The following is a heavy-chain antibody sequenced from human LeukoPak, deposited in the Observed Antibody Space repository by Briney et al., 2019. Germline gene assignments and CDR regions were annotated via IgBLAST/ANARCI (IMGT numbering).Heavy chain of an antibody. D-gene: IGHD2-2*01. CDR2: ISWNSGSI. V-gene: IGHV3-9*01. J-gene: IGHJ6*03. CDR3: AKDKGASSTPYYMDV. Sequence: GRSLRLSCTASGFTFDGYAMHWVRQAPGKGLEWVSGISWNSGSIGYADSVKGRFTISRDNAKNSLYLQMNSLRAEDTALYYCAKDKGASSTPYYMDVWGKGTTVTVSS. CDR1: GFTFDGYA.